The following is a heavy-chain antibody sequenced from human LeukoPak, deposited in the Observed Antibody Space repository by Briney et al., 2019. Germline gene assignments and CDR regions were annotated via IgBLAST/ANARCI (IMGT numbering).Heavy chain of an antibody. V-gene: IGHV3-53*01. Sequence: QPGGSLRLSCAVSGFSVTNNYMSWVRQAPGKGLEWVSVFYVGGATYYADSVKGRFTISRDNSENTLYLQMKSLRAEDTGVYYCARGDGYNFFDYWGQGTLVTVSS. D-gene: IGHD5-24*01. CDR1: GFSVTNNY. CDR3: ARGDGYNFFDY. CDR2: FYVGGAT. J-gene: IGHJ4*02.